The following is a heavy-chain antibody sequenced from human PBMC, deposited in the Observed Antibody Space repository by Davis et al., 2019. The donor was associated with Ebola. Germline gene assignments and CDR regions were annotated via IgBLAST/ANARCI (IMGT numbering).Heavy chain of an antibody. J-gene: IGHJ6*04. D-gene: IGHD2-2*01. CDR3: ARYPRYCSSTSCSEAYYYGMDV. V-gene: IGHV1-2*06. CDR2: INPNSGGT. Sequence: ASVKVSCKASGYTFITYYIHWVRQAPGQGLEWMGRINPNSGGTNYAQKFQGRVTMTRDTSISTAYMELSRLRSDDTAVYYCARYPRYCSSTSCSEAYYYGMDVWGKGTTVTVSS. CDR1: GYTFITYY.